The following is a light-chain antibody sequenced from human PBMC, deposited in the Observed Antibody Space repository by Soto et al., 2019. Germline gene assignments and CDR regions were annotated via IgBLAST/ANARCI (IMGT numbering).Light chain of an antibody. J-gene: IGKJ4*01. Sequence: EIVLTQSPGTLSLSPGERATLSCRASQSVSSSYLAWYQQKPGQAPRLLIYGASSRATGIPDRFSGSVSGTVFTLTISRLEPEDFAVYYCQQYGSSSLTFGGGTKVEIK. CDR3: QQYGSSSLT. V-gene: IGKV3-20*01. CDR2: GAS. CDR1: QSVSSSY.